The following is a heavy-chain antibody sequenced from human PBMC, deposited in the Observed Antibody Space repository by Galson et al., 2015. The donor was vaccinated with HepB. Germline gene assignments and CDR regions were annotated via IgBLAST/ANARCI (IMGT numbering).Heavy chain of an antibody. Sequence: SLRLSCAASGFTFSNYWMSWVRQTPGKGLEWVANIKQDGSQKYYVDSVKGRFTISRDNAKNSLYLQMNSLRAEDTAVYYCARSSCSDSIGVAGNRGQGTLVTVSS. D-gene: IGHD2-15*01. J-gene: IGHJ4*02. CDR3: ARSSCSDSIGVAGN. CDR2: IKQDGSQK. V-gene: IGHV3-7*03. CDR1: GFTFSNYW.